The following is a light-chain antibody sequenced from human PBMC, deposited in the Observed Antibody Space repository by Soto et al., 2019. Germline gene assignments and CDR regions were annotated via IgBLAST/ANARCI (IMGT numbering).Light chain of an antibody. Sequence: EIVMTQSPATLSVSPGERATLSCRASQSVSSKLAWYQQKPGQAPRVLIYGASTRATGIPARFSGSGSGTEFTLTISSLQSEDFAVDYCQQYNDWPPTWTFGQGTMVEIK. CDR2: GAS. CDR3: QQYNDWPPTWT. V-gene: IGKV3-15*01. J-gene: IGKJ1*01. CDR1: QSVSSK.